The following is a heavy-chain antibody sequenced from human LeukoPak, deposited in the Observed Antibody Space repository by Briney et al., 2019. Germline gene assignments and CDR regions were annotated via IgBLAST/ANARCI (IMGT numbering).Heavy chain of an antibody. J-gene: IGHJ1*01. CDR1: GYSISSGYH. CDR3: ARVVQSTDSSGFYLPEYFQH. D-gene: IGHD3-22*01. Sequence: SETLSLTCTVSGYSISSGYHWGWIRQPPGEGLEWIGSIYHSGSTYYNPSLKSRVTISVDTSKNQFSLKLRSVTAADTAVYYCARVVQSTDSSGFYLPEYFQHWGQGTLVTVSS. V-gene: IGHV4-38-2*02. CDR2: IYHSGST.